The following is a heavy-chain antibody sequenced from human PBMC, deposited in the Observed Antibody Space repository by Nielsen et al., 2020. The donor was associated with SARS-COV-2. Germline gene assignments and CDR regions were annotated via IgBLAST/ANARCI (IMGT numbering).Heavy chain of an antibody. D-gene: IGHD3-3*01. CDR2: ISYDGSNK. J-gene: IGHJ4*02. V-gene: IGHV3-30-3*01. CDR3: AKADTIFVDY. Sequence: GESLKISCAASGFTFSSYAMHWVRQAPGKGLEWVAVISYDGSNKYYADSVKGRFTISRDNSKNTLYLQMNSLRAEDTAVYYCAKADTIFVDYWGQGTLVTVSS. CDR1: GFTFSSYA.